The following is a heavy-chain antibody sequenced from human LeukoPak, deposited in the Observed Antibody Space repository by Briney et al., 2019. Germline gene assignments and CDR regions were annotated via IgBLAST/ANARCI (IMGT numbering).Heavy chain of an antibody. V-gene: IGHV1-69*06. CDR2: IIPMFGTA. J-gene: IGHJ6*03. Sequence: ASVKASCKASGGTFRDYAINWVRQAPGQGLEWMGRIIPMFGTANYAQKFQGRVTITADKSTSTAYMELSSLKSEDTAVYYCAREGSKNYYYYYYMDVWGKGTTVTVSS. CDR1: GGTFRDYA. CDR3: AREGSKNYYYYYYMDV. D-gene: IGHD4-11*01.